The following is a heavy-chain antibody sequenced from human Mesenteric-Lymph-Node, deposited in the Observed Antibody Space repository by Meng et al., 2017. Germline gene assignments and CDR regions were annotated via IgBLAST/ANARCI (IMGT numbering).Heavy chain of an antibody. J-gene: IGHJ4*02. V-gene: IGHV4-59*08. Sequence: QWQLQESGPGLGKPWETLSLTCTVSGGSISSYYWSWIRQPPGKGLEWIGHIYYSGSTNYNPSLKSRVTISVDTSKNQFSLKLSSVTATDTAVYYCARQSGYFDYWGQGTLVTVSS. CDR3: ARQSGYFDY. CDR1: GGSISSYY. CDR2: IYYSGST. D-gene: IGHD3-10*01.